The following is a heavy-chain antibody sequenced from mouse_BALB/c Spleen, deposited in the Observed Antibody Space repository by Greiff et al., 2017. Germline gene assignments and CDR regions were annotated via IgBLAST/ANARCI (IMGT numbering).Heavy chain of an antibody. V-gene: IGHV1-18*01. D-gene: IGHD2-4*01. CDR3: ARGVISLAY. Sequence: VQLQQSGPELVKPGASVKIPCKASGYTFTDYNMDWVKQSHGKSLEWIGDINPNNGGTIYNQKFKGKATLTVDKSSSTAYMELRSLTSEDTAVYYCARGVISLAYWGQGTLVTVSA. J-gene: IGHJ3*01. CDR2: INPNNGGT. CDR1: GYTFTDYN.